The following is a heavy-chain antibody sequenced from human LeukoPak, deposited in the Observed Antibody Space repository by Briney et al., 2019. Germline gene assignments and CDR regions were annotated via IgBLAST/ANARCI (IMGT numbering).Heavy chain of an antibody. V-gene: IGHV4-30-2*01. CDR3: ARADDILTGYDY. J-gene: IGHJ4*02. D-gene: IGHD3-9*01. CDR2: IYHSGST. Sequence: SETLSLTCAVSGGSISSGGYSWSWIRQPPGKGLEWIGYIYHSGSTYYNPSLKSRVTLSVDRSKNQFSLKLSSVTAADTAVYYCARADDILTGYDYWGQGTLVTVSS. CDR1: GGSISSGGYS.